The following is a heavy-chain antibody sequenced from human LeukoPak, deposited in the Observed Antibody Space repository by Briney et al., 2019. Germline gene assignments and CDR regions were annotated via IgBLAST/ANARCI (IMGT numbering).Heavy chain of an antibody. Sequence: PGGSLRLSCAASGFPFSTYSMNWVRQAPGKGLEWVAVISYDGSNKYYADSVKGRFTISRDNSKNTLYLQMNSLRAEDTAVYYCARDPSVAGVRFDYWGQGTLLTVSS. V-gene: IGHV3-30*03. D-gene: IGHD6-19*01. CDR2: ISYDGSNK. J-gene: IGHJ4*02. CDR3: ARDPSVAGVRFDY. CDR1: GFPFSTYS.